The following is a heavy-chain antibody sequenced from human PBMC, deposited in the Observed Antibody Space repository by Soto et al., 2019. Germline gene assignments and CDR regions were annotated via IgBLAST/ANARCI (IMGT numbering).Heavy chain of an antibody. V-gene: IGHV1-3*01. Sequence: ASVKVSCKASGYTFTSYAMHWVRQAPGQRLEWMGWINAGNGNTKYSQKFQGRVTITRDTSASTAYMELSSLRSEDTAVYYCARSIVVVTDLEYWGQGTLVTVSS. CDR1: GYTFTSYA. J-gene: IGHJ4*02. CDR3: ARSIVVVTDLEY. CDR2: INAGNGNT. D-gene: IGHD2-21*02.